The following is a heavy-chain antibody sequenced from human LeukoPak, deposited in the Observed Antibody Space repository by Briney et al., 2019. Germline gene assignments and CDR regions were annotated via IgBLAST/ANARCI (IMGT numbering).Heavy chain of an antibody. CDR3: ARVNYYGSGSYRRSLFDY. J-gene: IGHJ4*02. CDR2: INHSGST. D-gene: IGHD3-10*01. V-gene: IGHV4-34*01. CDR1: GGSFSGYY. Sequence: SETLSLTCAVYGGSFSGYYWSWIRQPPGKGLEGIGEINHSGSTNYNPSLKSRVTISVDTSKNQFSLKLSSVTAADTAVYYCARVNYYGSGSYRRSLFDYWGQGTLVTVSS.